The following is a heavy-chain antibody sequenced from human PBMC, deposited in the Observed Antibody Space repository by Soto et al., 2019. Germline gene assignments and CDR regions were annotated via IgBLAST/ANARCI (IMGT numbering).Heavy chain of an antibody. CDR1: GFTFSIYG. V-gene: IGHV3-23*01. CDR2: INADGATT. CDR3: AARNFEY. Sequence: EVQILESGGGLVQPGGSLRLSCAASGFTFSIYGLTWVRQAPGKGLEWVSLINADGATTYYANSVKGRFTISRDKSENTLYLQMNSLRVEDTAVYYCAARNFEYWGQGTLVTVSS. J-gene: IGHJ4*02.